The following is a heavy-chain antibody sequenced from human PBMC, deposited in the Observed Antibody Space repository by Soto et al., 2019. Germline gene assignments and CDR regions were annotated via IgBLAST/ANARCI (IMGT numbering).Heavy chain of an antibody. CDR3: ARDALDIVVVPAATNYYYYYMDV. D-gene: IGHD2-2*01. J-gene: IGHJ6*03. Sequence: GGSLRLSSAASGFTFSSYGMHWVRQAPGKGLEWVAVIWYDGSNKYYADSVKGRFTISRDNSKNTLYLQMNSLRAEDTAVYYCARDALDIVVVPAATNYYYYYMDVWGKGTTVTVSS. CDR1: GFTFSSYG. CDR2: IWYDGSNK. V-gene: IGHV3-33*01.